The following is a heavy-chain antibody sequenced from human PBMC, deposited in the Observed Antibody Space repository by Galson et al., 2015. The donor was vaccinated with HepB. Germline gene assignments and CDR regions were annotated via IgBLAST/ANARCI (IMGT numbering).Heavy chain of an antibody. V-gene: IGHV3-30*18. CDR1: GFTFSSYG. CDR3: AKDSYGAFDI. D-gene: IGHD3-10*01. Sequence: SLRLSCAASGFTFSSYGMHWVRQAPGKGLEWVAVISYDGSNKYYADSVKGRFTISRDNSKNTLYLQMNSLRAEDTAVYYCAKDSYGAFDIWGQGTMVTVSS. J-gene: IGHJ3*02. CDR2: ISYDGSNK.